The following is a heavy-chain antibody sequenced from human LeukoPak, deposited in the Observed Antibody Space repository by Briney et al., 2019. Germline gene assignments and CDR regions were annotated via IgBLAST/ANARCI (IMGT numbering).Heavy chain of an antibody. D-gene: IGHD5-12*01. Sequence: GGSLRLSGAVSGFTFIDYNMNWVRQAPGKGLEWISYIWISSGNTKYADSMKGPFTISRDKASISLYLQMNSLRVEDTAVYYCARDHRYALDNWGHGTLVTLSS. V-gene: IGHV3-11*06. CDR3: ARDHRYALDN. J-gene: IGHJ4*01. CDR2: IWISSGNT. CDR1: GFTFIDYN.